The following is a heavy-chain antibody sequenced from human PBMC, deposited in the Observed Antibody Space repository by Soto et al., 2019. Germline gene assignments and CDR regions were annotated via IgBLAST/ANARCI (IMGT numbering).Heavy chain of an antibody. D-gene: IGHD6-13*01. CDR1: GGSISSSSYY. CDR2: IYFSGST. Sequence: QLQMQESGPGLVKASESLSLSCTVSGGSISSSSYYWGWIRQPPGKGLEWIGSIYFSGSTHYNVSLTSRVTISVDTSRNQFSLKLSSVTATDTAVYYCARHVRGWQLMLDNWGQVSLVTVSS. J-gene: IGHJ4*02. CDR3: ARHVRGWQLMLDN. V-gene: IGHV4-39*01.